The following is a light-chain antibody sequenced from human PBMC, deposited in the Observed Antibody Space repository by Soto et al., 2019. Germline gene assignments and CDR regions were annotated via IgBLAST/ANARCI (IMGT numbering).Light chain of an antibody. V-gene: IGKV1-5*03. CDR3: QQYNNYWT. CDR2: KAS. CDR1: QSCGTS. Sequence: DIQMTQSPSTLSASVGDRVTITCRASQSCGTSLAWYQQRPGKAPNLLIYKASNLESGVPSRFSGIGSGTEFTLTISSVQPDDFATYYCQQYNNYWTFGQGTKVEIK. J-gene: IGKJ1*01.